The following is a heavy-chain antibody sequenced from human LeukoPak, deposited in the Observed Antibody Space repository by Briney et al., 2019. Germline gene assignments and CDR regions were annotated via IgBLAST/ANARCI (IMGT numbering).Heavy chain of an antibody. CDR3: ARDQYDYTWGSYRPYFDS. Sequence: ASVKVSCKASGYTFPSYGISWVRQAPGQGLEWMGSISPYNGNTKYTERLQGRVIMTTDTSTRTAYMELRSLRSDDTAVFYCARDQYDYTWGSYRPYFDSWGQGTLVTVSS. J-gene: IGHJ4*02. V-gene: IGHV1-18*04. D-gene: IGHD3-16*02. CDR2: ISPYNGNT. CDR1: GYTFPSYG.